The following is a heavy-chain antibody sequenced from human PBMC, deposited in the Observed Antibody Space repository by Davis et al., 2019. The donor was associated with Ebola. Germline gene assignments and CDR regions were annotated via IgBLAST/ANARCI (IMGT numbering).Heavy chain of an antibody. Sequence: PGGSLRLSCTVSGGSISSYYWSWIRQPPGKGLEWIGYIYYSGSTNYNPSLKSRVTISVDTSKNQFSLKLSSVTAADTAVYYCASVRGGWLQFGAFDIWGQGTMVTVSS. J-gene: IGHJ3*02. CDR1: GGSISSYY. V-gene: IGHV4-59*01. D-gene: IGHD5-24*01. CDR2: IYYSGST. CDR3: ASVRGGWLQFGAFDI.